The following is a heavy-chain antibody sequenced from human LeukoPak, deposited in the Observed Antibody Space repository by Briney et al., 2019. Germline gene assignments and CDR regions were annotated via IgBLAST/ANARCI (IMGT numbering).Heavy chain of an antibody. D-gene: IGHD4-17*01. CDR3: AGSSGNHDYANYFDY. CDR2: INHSGST. Sequence: SETLSLTCAVYGGSFSGYYWSWIRQPPGKGLEWIGEINHSGSTNYNPSLKSRVTISVDTSKNQFSLKLSSVIAADTAVYYCAGSSGNHDYANYFDYWGQGTLVTVSS. V-gene: IGHV4-34*01. J-gene: IGHJ4*01. CDR1: GGSFSGYY.